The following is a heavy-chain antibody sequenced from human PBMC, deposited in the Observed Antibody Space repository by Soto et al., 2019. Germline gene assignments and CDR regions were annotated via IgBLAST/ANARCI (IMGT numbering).Heavy chain of an antibody. Sequence: SETLSLTCTVSGSPTTRGSYYWGWTRQPPGKRLEWIGSIYYSGSTYYNPSLKSRVTISVDTSKNQFSLKLSSVTAADTAVYYCARHPGMDVWGQGTTV. CDR2: IYYSGST. J-gene: IGHJ6*02. CDR1: GSPTTRGSYY. V-gene: IGHV4-39*01. CDR3: ARHPGMDV.